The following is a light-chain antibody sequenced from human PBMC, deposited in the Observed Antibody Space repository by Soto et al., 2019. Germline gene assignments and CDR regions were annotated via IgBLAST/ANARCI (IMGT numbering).Light chain of an antibody. CDR2: DAS. CDR3: QQYNNWLKWT. CDR1: QSISSN. V-gene: IGKV3-15*01. J-gene: IGKJ1*01. Sequence: EIVMTQSPATLSVSPGERATLSCRASQSISSNLAWYQQKPGQGPRLLIYDASTRATGIPARFSGSGSGTDFTLTIRSLQSEDFAVYYCQQYNNWLKWTFGQGTKVDIK.